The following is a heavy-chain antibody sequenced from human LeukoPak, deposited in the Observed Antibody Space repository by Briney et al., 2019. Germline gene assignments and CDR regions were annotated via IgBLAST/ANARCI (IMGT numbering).Heavy chain of an antibody. CDR3: ESSWPMRCSSTSCYLKPYYYYYMDV. Sequence: SVKVSCKASGGTFSSYAISWVRQAPGQGLEWMGGIIPIFGTANYAQKFQGRVTITTDESTSTAYMELSSLRSEDTAVYYCESSWPMRCSSTSCYLKPYYYYYMDVWGKGTTVTVSS. CDR2: IIPIFGTA. V-gene: IGHV1-69*05. CDR1: GGTFSSYA. D-gene: IGHD2-2*01. J-gene: IGHJ6*03.